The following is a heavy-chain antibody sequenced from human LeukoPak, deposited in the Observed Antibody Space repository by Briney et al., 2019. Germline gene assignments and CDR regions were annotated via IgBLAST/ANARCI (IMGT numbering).Heavy chain of an antibody. D-gene: IGHD5-18*01. Sequence: PSETLSLTCTVSGGSISSYYWSWIRQPPGKGLEWIGYIYYSGSTNYNPSLKSRVTISVDTSKNQFSLKLSSVTAADTAVYYCARYSYGSSFDPWGQGTLVTVSS. J-gene: IGHJ5*02. CDR2: IYYSGST. CDR3: ARYSYGSSFDP. V-gene: IGHV4-59*08. CDR1: GGSISSYY.